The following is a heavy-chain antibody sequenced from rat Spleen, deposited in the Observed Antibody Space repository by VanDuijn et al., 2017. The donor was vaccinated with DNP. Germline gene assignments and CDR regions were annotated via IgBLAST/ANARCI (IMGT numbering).Heavy chain of an antibody. CDR2: IIYDGSST. J-gene: IGHJ3*01. CDR3: ASLNNYNWFAY. CDR1: GFTFSDYN. Sequence: EVQLVESGGGLVQPGRSLKLSCAASGFTFSDYNMAWVRQAPKKGLEWVATIIYDGSSTYYRDSVRGRFTISRDHAKSTLYLQMDSLRSEDTATYYCASLNNYNWFAYWGQGTLVTVSS. V-gene: IGHV5-7*01. D-gene: IGHD1-10*01.